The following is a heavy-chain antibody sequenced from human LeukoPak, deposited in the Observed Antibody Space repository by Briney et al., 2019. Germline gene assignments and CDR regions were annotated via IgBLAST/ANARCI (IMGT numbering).Heavy chain of an antibody. D-gene: IGHD3-10*02. CDR3: AELGITMIGGV. CDR2: ISSSGSTI. J-gene: IGHJ6*04. Sequence: GGSLRLSCAASGFTFSSYEMNWVRQAAGKGLEWVSYISSSGSTIYYADSVKGRFTISRDNARNSLYLQMNSLRAEDTAVYYCAELGITMIGGVWGKGTTVTISS. CDR1: GFTFSSYE. V-gene: IGHV3-48*03.